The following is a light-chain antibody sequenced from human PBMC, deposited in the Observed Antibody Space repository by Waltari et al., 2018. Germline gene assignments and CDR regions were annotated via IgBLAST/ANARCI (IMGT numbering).Light chain of an antibody. J-gene: IGLJ2*01. CDR2: DDN. CDR1: ALPKKY. V-gene: IGLV3-10*01. CDR3: YSTDSTGNHVV. Sequence: SYELTQPPSVSVSPGQTARITCSGDALPKKYAFWYQQKSGQAPVLNIYDDNKRPSGIPERFSGSSSGTMATLTISGAQVEDEADYYCYSTDSTGNHVVFGGGTKLTVL.